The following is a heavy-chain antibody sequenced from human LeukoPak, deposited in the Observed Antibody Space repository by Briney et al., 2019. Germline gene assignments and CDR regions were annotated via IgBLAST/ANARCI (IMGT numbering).Heavy chain of an antibody. D-gene: IGHD1-7*01. J-gene: IGHJ5*02. CDR1: GGSMSSYY. Sequence: SETLSLTCTVSGGSMSSYYWNWIRQPPGKGLEWIGYIYYSGTTNYNPSLKSRVSMSVDTSKNQFSLKLNSVTAADTAVYYCARGGVPGLVGTKVRRPWFDPWGQGTLVTVSS. V-gene: IGHV4-59*12. CDR2: IYYSGTT. CDR3: ARGGVPGLVGTKVRRPWFDP.